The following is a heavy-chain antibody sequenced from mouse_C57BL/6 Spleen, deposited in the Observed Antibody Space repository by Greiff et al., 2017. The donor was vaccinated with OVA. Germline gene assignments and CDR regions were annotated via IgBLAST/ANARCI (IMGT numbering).Heavy chain of an antibody. V-gene: IGHV1-52*01. Sequence: QVQLQQPGAELVRPGSSVKLSCKASGYTFTSYWMHWVKQRPIQGLEWIGNIDPSDSETHYNQKFKDKATLTVDKSSSTAYMQLSSLTSEDSAVYYCARSNYGSSLDYWGQGTTLTVSS. D-gene: IGHD1-1*01. CDR3: ARSNYGSSLDY. CDR2: IDPSDSET. CDR1: GYTFTSYW. J-gene: IGHJ2*01.